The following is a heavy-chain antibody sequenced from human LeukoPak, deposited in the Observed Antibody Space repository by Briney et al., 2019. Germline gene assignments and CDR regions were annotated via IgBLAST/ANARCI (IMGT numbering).Heavy chain of an antibody. J-gene: IGHJ4*02. V-gene: IGHV4-39*01. CDR2: IYYSGST. D-gene: IGHD2-15*01. CDR1: GGSISSSSYY. CDR3: AISGWYCSGGSCYSGDEDYFDY. Sequence: PSETLSLTCTVSGGSISSSSYYWGWIRQPPGKGLEWIGSIYYSGSTYYNPSLKSRVTISVDTSKNQFSLKLSSVTAADTAVYYCAISGWYCSGGSCYSGDEDYFDYWGQGTLVTVSS.